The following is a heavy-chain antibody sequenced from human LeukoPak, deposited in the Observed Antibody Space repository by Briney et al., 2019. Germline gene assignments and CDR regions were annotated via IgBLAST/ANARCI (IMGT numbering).Heavy chain of an antibody. J-gene: IGHJ4*02. CDR3: ARDPGMTTVTTPLDY. Sequence: EGSLRLSCAASGFTFSSYSMNWVRQAPGKGLEWVSYISSSSSTIYYADSVKGRFTISRDNAKNSLYLQMNSLRAEDTAVYYCARDPGMTTVTTPLDYWGQGTLVTVSS. V-gene: IGHV3-48*01. D-gene: IGHD4-11*01. CDR2: ISSSSSTI. CDR1: GFTFSSYS.